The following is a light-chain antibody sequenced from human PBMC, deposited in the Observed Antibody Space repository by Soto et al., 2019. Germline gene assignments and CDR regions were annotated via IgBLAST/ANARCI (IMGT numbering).Light chain of an antibody. CDR1: QSINNW. Sequence: DIQMTQSPSTLSASVGDRVTITCRASQSINNWLAWYQQKPGEAPKLLIYKASSLESGVPSRFSGSGSGTEFTLTISSLQPEDFATYYCLQHNTYPRTFGQGTKVEIK. CDR2: KAS. V-gene: IGKV1-5*03. J-gene: IGKJ1*01. CDR3: LQHNTYPRT.